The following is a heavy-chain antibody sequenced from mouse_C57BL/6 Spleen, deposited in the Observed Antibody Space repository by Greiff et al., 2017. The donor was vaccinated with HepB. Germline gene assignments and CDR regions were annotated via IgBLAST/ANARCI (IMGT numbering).Heavy chain of an antibody. CDR1: GYTFTSYW. CDR3: ARSYYSTTRYFDV. J-gene: IGHJ1*03. Sequence: QVHVKQPGAELVRPGSSVKLSCKASGYTFTSYWMDWVKQRPGQGLEWIGNIYPSDSETHYNQKFKDKATLTVDKSSSTAYMQLSSLTSEDSAVYYCARSYYSTTRYFDVWGTGTTVTVSS. CDR2: IYPSDSET. D-gene: IGHD2-5*01. V-gene: IGHV1-61*01.